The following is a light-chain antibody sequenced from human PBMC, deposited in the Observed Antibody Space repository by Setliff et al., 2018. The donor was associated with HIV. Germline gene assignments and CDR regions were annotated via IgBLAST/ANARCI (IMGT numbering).Light chain of an antibody. Sequence: QSVLTQPASVSGSPGRSITISCTGTSSDVGGYNYVSWYQQHPGKAPKVMIYEVSNRPSGDSNRFSGSKSGNTASLTISGLQAEDEADYHCTSYTSSYTLVFGTGTKVTVL. CDR1: SSDVGGYNY. V-gene: IGLV2-14*01. J-gene: IGLJ1*01. CDR2: EVS. CDR3: TSYTSSYTLV.